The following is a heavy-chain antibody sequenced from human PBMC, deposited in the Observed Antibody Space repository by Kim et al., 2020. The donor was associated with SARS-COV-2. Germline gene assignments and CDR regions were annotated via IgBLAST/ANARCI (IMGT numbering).Heavy chain of an antibody. Sequence: GGSLRLSCAASGFTFSSYAMSWVRQAPGKGLEWVSAISGSGGSTYYADSVKGRFTISRDNSKNTLYLQMNSLRAEDTAVYYCAKEVGDIVVVPAAKGGGYYGMDVWGQGTTVTVSS. CDR1: GFTFSSYA. V-gene: IGHV3-23*01. CDR2: ISGSGGST. J-gene: IGHJ6*02. CDR3: AKEVGDIVVVPAAKGGGYYGMDV. D-gene: IGHD2-2*01.